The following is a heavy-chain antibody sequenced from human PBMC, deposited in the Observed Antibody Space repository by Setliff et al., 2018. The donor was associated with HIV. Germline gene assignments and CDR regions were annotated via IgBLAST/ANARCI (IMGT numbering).Heavy chain of an antibody. D-gene: IGHD2-8*01. CDR1: GYTFTGYF. CDR3: ARDPYCPNTCYEDFTFDS. J-gene: IGHJ4*02. V-gene: IGHV1-2*06. Sequence: ASVKVSCKTSGYTFTGYFIHWVRQAPGQGLEWMGRINPNSRGTNYAQKFQGRVTMTMDTSISTAYMELSSLRSDDTAVYYCARDPYCPNTCYEDFTFDSWGQGTLVTVPQ. CDR2: INPNSRGT.